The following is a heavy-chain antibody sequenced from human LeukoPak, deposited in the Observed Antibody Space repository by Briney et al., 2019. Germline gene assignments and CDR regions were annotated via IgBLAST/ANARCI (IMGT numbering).Heavy chain of an antibody. CDR2: IYYTGST. V-gene: IGHV4-59*01. Sequence: SETLSLTCTVSGGSISRDYWSWIRQPPGKGLEWVGYIYYTGSTNYNPSLKSRVTISVDTSKNQFSLKLSSVTAADTAVYYCARHSRHRSAFDIWGQGTMVTVSS. CDR3: ARHSRHRSAFDI. CDR1: GGSISRDY. J-gene: IGHJ3*02.